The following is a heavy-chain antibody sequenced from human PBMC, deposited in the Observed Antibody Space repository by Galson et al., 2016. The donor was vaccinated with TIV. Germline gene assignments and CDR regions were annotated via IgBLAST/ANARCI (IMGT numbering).Heavy chain of an antibody. CDR2: INQHGTEK. CDR3: TRGSPFGSY. CDR1: GFTFSNYW. J-gene: IGHJ1*01. D-gene: IGHD3-10*01. Sequence: SLRHSCAASGFTFSNYWMLWVRHAPGKGLEWVANINQHGTEKYHVDSVKGRFTISRDNARNPVYLQMNSLRADDTAVYYCTRGSPFGSYWGQGILVTVSS. V-gene: IGHV3-7*03.